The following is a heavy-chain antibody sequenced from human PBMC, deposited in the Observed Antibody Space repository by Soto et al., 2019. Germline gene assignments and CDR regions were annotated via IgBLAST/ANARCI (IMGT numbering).Heavy chain of an antibody. Sequence: SETLSLTCTVSGGSISSGDYYWSWIRQPPGKGLEWIVYIYYSGSTYYNPALKSRVTISVDTSKNQFSLKLSSVTAADTAVYYCASYGRVYGSGLLIPSNWFVPWGQGTLVTVAS. V-gene: IGHV4-30-4*01. J-gene: IGHJ5*02. D-gene: IGHD3-10*01. CDR1: GGSISSGDYY. CDR2: IYYSGST. CDR3: ASYGRVYGSGLLIPSNWFVP.